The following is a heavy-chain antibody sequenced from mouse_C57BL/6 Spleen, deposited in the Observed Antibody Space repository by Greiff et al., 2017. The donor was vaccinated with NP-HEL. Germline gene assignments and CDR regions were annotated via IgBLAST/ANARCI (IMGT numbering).Heavy chain of an antibody. D-gene: IGHD2-2*01. J-gene: IGHJ4*01. CDR3: ARWLPFYAMDY. V-gene: IGHV1-82*01. CDR1: GYAFSSSW. CDR2: IYPGDGDT. Sequence: VQRVESGPELVKPGASVKISCKASGYAFSSSWMNWVKQRPGKGLEWIGRIYPGDGDTNYNGKFKGKATLTADKSSSTAYMQLSSLTSEDSAVYFCARWLPFYAMDYWGQGTSVTVSS.